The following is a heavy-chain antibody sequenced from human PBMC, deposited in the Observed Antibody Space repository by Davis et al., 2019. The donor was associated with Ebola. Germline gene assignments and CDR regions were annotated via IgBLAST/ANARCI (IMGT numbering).Heavy chain of an antibody. Sequence: SETLSLTCTVSGGSISSTNYYWGWIRQSPGKGLEWLGCNYYGGIDDYNPSLKSRVTISVDASKASLKLSSVTAADTAVYYCARGPYCSGANCHYFYYGVDVWGQGTTVTVSS. CDR3: ARGPYCSGANCHYFYYGVDV. CDR1: GGSISSTNYY. V-gene: IGHV4-39*01. D-gene: IGHD2-15*01. J-gene: IGHJ6*02. CDR2: NYYGGID.